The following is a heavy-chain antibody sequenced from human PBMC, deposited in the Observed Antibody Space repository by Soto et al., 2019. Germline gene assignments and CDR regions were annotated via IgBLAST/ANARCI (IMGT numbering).Heavy chain of an antibody. CDR1: GYTFTGYY. Sequence: GASVKVSCKASGYTFTGYYMHWVRQAPGQGLEWMGWINPNSGGTNYAQKFQGWVTMTRDTSISTAYMELSRLRSDDTAVYYCAREVIRWEHYYYYGMDVWGQGTTVTVSS. V-gene: IGHV1-2*04. D-gene: IGHD1-26*01. CDR2: INPNSGGT. CDR3: AREVIRWEHYYYYGMDV. J-gene: IGHJ6*02.